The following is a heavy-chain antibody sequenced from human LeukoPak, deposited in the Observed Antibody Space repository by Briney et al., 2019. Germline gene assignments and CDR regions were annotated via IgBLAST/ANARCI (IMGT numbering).Heavy chain of an antibody. D-gene: IGHD2-2*01. V-gene: IGHV1-18*01. CDR1: GYTFTSYG. CDR2: ISAYNGNT. CDR3: ARAGPTFVVVGTFDI. J-gene: IGHJ3*02. Sequence: GASVKVSCKASGYTFTSYGISWVRQAPGQGLEWMGWISAYNGNTNYAQKLQGRVTMTTDTSTSTAYMELRSLRSDDTAVYYCARAGPTFVVVGTFDIWGQGTMVAVSS.